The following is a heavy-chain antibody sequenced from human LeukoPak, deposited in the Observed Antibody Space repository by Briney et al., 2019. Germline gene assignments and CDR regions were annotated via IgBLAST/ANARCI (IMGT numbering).Heavy chain of an antibody. V-gene: IGHV3-23*01. Sequence: GGSLRLSCAASGFTFSSYAMSWVRQAPGKGLEWVSAISDSGGSTYYADSVKGRFTISRDNSKNTLYLQMNSLRAEDTAVYYCAKSQYYDSSGYPGAFDIWGQGTMVTVSS. CDR3: AKSQYYDSSGYPGAFDI. D-gene: IGHD3-22*01. CDR1: GFTFSSYA. CDR2: ISDSGGST. J-gene: IGHJ3*02.